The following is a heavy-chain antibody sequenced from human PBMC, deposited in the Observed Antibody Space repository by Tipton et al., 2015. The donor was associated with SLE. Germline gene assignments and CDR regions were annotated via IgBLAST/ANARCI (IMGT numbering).Heavy chain of an antibody. CDR2: IIYSGGTT. D-gene: IGHD7-27*01. CDR1: GFTFSGYA. V-gene: IGHV3-23*01. J-gene: IGHJ4*02. CDR3: AKEVEPTWGYFDY. Sequence: SLRLSCAASGFTFSGYAMSWVRQAPGKGLEWVSSIIYSGGTTYYEDSVNGRFTSSRDNSKNTLYLQMNSLRAEDTAIYYCAKEVEPTWGYFDYWGQGTQVTVSS.